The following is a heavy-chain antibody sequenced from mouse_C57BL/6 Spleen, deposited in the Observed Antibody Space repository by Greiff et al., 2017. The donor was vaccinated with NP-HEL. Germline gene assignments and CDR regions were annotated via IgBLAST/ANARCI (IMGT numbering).Heavy chain of an antibody. J-gene: IGHJ2*01. D-gene: IGHD2-5*01. CDR3: ARREDSNYEYFDY. V-gene: IGHV1-53*01. Sequence: QVQLKQPGTELVKPGASVKLSCKASGYTFTSYWLHWVKQRPGQGLEWIGNIIPSNGGTNYNEKFKSKATLTVDESSGTAYMQLSSLTSEDSAVYYCARREDSNYEYFDYWGQGTTLTVSS. CDR2: IIPSNGGT. CDR1: GYTFTSYW.